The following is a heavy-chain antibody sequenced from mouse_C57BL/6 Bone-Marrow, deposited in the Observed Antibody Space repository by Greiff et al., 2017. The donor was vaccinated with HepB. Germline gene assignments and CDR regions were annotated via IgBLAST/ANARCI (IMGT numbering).Heavy chain of an antibody. Sequence: EVKLMESGEGLVKPGGSLKLSCAASGFTFSSYAMSWVRQTPEKRLEWVAYISSGGDYIYYADTVKGRFTISRDNARNTLYLQMSSLKSEDTAIYYCTRVYDYVSCFDYWGQSTTLTVSS. CDR3: TRVYDYVSCFDY. CDR1: GFTFSSYA. J-gene: IGHJ2*01. V-gene: IGHV5-9-1*02. CDR2: ISSGGDYI. D-gene: IGHD2-4*01.